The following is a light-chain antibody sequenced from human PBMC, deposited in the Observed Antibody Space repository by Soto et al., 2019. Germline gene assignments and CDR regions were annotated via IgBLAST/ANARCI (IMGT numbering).Light chain of an antibody. J-gene: IGLJ1*01. CDR1: NIGAKN. CDR3: QVWDSTSDHYV. V-gene: IGLV3-21*02. CDR2: DDG. Sequence: SYALTQPPSVSVAPGQTATITCGGENIGAKNVHWYQQRPGQAPFLVIYDDGDRPSGIPERFSGSNSGNTATLTIARVEAGDEADYYCQVWDSTSDHYVFGTGTKVTVL.